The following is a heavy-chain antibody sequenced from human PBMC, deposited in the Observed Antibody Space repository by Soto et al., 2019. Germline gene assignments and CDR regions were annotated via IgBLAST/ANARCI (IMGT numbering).Heavy chain of an antibody. CDR3: AKPLLGPYYYYGMDV. CDR2: ISGSGGST. CDR1: GFTFSSYA. J-gene: IGHJ6*02. V-gene: IGHV3-23*01. Sequence: EVQLLESGGGLVQPGGSLRLSCAASGFTFSSYAMSWVREAPGKGLEWVSAISGSGGSTYYADSVKGRFTISRDNSKNTLYLQMNSLRAEDTAVYYCAKPLLGPYYYYGMDVWGQGTTVTVSS.